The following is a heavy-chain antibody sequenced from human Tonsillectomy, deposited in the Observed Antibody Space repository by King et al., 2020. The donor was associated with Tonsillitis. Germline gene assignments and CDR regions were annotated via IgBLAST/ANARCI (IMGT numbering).Heavy chain of an antibody. CDR1: GYTFTNYY. J-gene: IGHJ4*02. D-gene: IGHD6-13*01. CDR2: INPSGGST. V-gene: IGHV1-46*01. Sequence: VQLVESGAEVKKPGASVKVSCKASGYTFTNYYMHWVRQAPGQGLEWMGIINPSGGSTSYAQKFQGRLTMTRDTSTSTVYMQLSSLRSEDTAVYYCARDFGNLPDVGSSWWYFDYWGQGTLVTVSS. CDR3: ARDFGNLPDVGSSWWYFDY.